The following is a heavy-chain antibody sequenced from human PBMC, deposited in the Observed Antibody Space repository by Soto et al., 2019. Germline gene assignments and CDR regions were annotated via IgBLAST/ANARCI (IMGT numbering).Heavy chain of an antibody. J-gene: IGHJ5*02. D-gene: IGHD6-19*01. CDR2: IIPIFGTA. CDR1: GGTFSSYA. V-gene: IGHV1-69*12. Sequence: QVQLVQSGAEVKKPGSSVKVSCKASGGTFSSYAISWVRQAPGQGLEWMGGIIPIFGTANYAQKFQGRVTITADESTSTAYMELSSLRSEDTAVYYCARVDAGRGVVGVNWFDPWGQGTLVTVSS. CDR3: ARVDAGRGVVGVNWFDP.